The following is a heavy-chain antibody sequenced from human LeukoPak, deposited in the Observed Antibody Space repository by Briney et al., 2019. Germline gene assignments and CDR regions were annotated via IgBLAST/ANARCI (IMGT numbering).Heavy chain of an antibody. CDR2: IKQDGSEK. D-gene: IGHD3-16*02. J-gene: IGHJ4*02. CDR3: AREVRLGELSFFDY. CDR1: GFTFSGYW. Sequence: PGGSLRLSCAASGFTFSGYWMSWVRQAPGKGLEWVANIKQDGSEKYYVDSVKGRFTISRDNAKNSLYLQMNSLRAEDTAVYYCAREVRLGELSFFDYWGQGTLVTVSS. V-gene: IGHV3-7*01.